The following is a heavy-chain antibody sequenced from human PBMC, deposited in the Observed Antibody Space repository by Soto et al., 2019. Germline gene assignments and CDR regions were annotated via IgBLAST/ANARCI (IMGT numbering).Heavy chain of an antibody. CDR2: IYSGGYT. D-gene: IGHD3-10*01. V-gene: IGHV3-53*01. CDR1: GFTVSNNY. J-gene: IGHJ4*02. Sequence: EVQLVESGGGLIQPGGSLRLSCAVSGFTVSNNYMSWVRQAPGKGLEGVSVIYSGGYTAYGDSVKGRFTISRDNSKNPHIPQKNAPGAEHPAVFSRGTHPGGGGYWGQGTLVTVSS. CDR3: GTHPGGGGY.